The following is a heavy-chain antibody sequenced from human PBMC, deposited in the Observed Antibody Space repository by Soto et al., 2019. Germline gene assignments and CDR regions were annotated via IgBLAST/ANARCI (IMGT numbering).Heavy chain of an antibody. CDR1: GFTFSSYG. CDR3: AKLGSKGVAGTSFDY. D-gene: IGHD6-19*01. V-gene: IGHV3-30*18. J-gene: IGHJ4*02. CDR2: ISYDGSNK. Sequence: GGSLRLSCAASGFTFSSYGMHWVRQAPGKGLEWVAVISYDGSNKYYADSVKGRFTISRDNSKNTLYLQMNSLRAEGTAVYYCAKLGSKGVAGTSFDYWGQGTLVTVSS.